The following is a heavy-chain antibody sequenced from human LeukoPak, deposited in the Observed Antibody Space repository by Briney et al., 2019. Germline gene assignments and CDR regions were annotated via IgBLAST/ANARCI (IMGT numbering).Heavy chain of an antibody. CDR2: IIPIFGTA. CDR1: GGTFSSYA. V-gene: IGHV1-69*13. D-gene: IGHD2-2*01. Sequence: SVKVSCKASGGTFSSYAISWVRQAPGQGLEWMGGIIPIFGTANYAQKFQGRVTITADESTSTAYMELSSLRSEDTAVYYCARVLYRCSSTSYYVMMGEAFDPWGQGTLVTVSS. J-gene: IGHJ5*02. CDR3: ARVLYRCSSTSYYVMMGEAFDP.